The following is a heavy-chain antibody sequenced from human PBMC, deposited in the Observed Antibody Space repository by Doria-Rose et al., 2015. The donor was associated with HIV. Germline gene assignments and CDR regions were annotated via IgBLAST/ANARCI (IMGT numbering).Heavy chain of an antibody. D-gene: IGHD6-19*01. V-gene: IGHV4-38-2*02. CDR2: IYHSGST. CDR1: GFSISSGYW. CDR3: ARDSGGKDFDV. J-gene: IGHJ3*01. Sequence: QVQLQESGPGLVKPSETLSLTCAVSGFSISSGYWWGWIRQPPGKGLEWIGSIYHSGSTYDKPALKSRVTISLDTYKNNFSRKRTSGTAADTAVYHCARDSGGKDFDVWGQGTMVTVSS.